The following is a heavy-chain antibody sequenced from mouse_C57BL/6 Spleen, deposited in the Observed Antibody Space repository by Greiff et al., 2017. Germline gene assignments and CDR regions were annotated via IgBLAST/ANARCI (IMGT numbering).Heavy chain of an antibody. V-gene: IGHV1-53*01. J-gene: IGHJ4*01. Sequence: QVQLKQPGTELVKPGASVKLSCKASGYTFTSYWMHWVKQRPGQGLEWIGNINPSNGGTNYNEKFKSKATLTVDKSSSTAYMQLSSLTSEDSAVYYWARGGIYYGNFYYYAMDYWGQGTSVTVSS. CDR3: ARGGIYYGNFYYYAMDY. CDR1: GYTFTSYW. D-gene: IGHD2-1*01. CDR2: INPSNGGT.